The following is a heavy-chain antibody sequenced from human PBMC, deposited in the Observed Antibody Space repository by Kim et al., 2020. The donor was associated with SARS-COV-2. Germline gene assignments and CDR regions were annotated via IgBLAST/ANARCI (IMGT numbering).Heavy chain of an antibody. Sequence: ASVKVSCKASGYTFKTYSIHWLRQAPGQTLEWMGLVNAANDQTKYSQKFQGRITISRDTSANTAYMELRSLTTKDTAFYYCVRDMNPTVYDYWGQGTLVTVSS. D-gene: IGHD4-4*01. CDR2: VNAANDQT. V-gene: IGHV1-3*01. J-gene: IGHJ4*02. CDR3: VRDMNPTVYDY. CDR1: GYTFKTYS.